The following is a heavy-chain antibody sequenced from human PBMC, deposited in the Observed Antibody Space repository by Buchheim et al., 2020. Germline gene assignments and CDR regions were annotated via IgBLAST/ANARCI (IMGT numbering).Heavy chain of an antibody. CDR2: ISSTGSST. CDR1: GFTFNTYV. CDR3: AKGQFVRKGYFDY. Sequence: EVKLLESGGGLVQPGGSLRLSCAASGFTFNTYVMNWVRQAPGKGLQWVSSISSTGSSTYYADSVKGRFTISRDNSKNTLDLQMNSLRADDTAVYYCAKGQFVRKGYFDYWGQGAL. J-gene: IGHJ4*02. D-gene: IGHD6-6*01. V-gene: IGHV3-23*01.